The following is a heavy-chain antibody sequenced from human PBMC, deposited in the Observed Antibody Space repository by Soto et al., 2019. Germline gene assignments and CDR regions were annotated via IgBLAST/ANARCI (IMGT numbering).Heavy chain of an antibody. Sequence: QGQLVESGGGLVKPGGSLRLSCAASAFSVSDYYMSWIRQAPGKGLEWVSYISGSGSTMYYADSVRGRFTISRDNAKNSLYLQMNSLRVEDTAVYYCARAPVYNWNYLRFDPGGQGTLVTVSS. V-gene: IGHV3-11*01. CDR2: ISGSGSTM. CDR1: AFSVSDYY. J-gene: IGHJ5*02. CDR3: ARAPVYNWNYLRFDP. D-gene: IGHD1-7*01.